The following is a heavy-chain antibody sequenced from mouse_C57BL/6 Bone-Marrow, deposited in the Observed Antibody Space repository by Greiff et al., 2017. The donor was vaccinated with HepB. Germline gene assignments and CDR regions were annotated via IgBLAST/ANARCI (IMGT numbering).Heavy chain of an antibody. CDR3: ARAGRSFAY. CDR1: GFTFSSYA. J-gene: IGHJ3*01. V-gene: IGHV5-4*01. Sequence: EVQGVESGGGLVKPGGSLILSCAASGFTFSSYAMSWVRQTPEKRLEWVATISDGGSDTYYPDNVKGRFTISRYNAKNNLYLQMSHLKSEDTAMYYCARAGRSFAYWGQGTLVTVSA. CDR2: ISDGGSDT.